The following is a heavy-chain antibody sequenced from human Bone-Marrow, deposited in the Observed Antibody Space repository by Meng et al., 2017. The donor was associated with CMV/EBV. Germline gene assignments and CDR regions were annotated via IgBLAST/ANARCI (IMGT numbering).Heavy chain of an antibody. D-gene: IGHD4-11*01. CDR2: IYYSGTT. Sequence: SETLSLTCVVSNGSISSNKWWNWVRQPPGKGLEWVGNIYYSGTTYYNPSPSLKSRVTISIDTSKNQFSLKLSSVTAADTAVYYCARSDYSNLYYGMDVWGQGTTVTVSS. CDR3: ARSDYSNLYYGMDV. CDR1: NGSISSNKW. J-gene: IGHJ6*02. V-gene: IGHV4-4*02.